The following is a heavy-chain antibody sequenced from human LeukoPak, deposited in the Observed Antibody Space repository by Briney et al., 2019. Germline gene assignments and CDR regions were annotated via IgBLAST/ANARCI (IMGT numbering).Heavy chain of an antibody. V-gene: IGHV4-59*08. CDR1: GVSIGSYY. CDR2: INYRGTT. Sequence: SETLSLTCSVSGVSIGSYYWGWVRQPPGKGLEWIGYINYRGTTSYNPSLKSRVTISVDTSKNQFFLNLMSATAADTAVYYCARLEDYVLEYWVLGTLVTVPS. J-gene: IGHJ4*02. CDR3: ARLEDYVLEY. D-gene: IGHD4-17*01.